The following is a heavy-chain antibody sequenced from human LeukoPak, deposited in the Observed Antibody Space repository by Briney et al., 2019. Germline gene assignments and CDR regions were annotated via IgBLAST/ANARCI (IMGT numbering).Heavy chain of an antibody. CDR3: ATDSVDCSGGSCYSDAFDI. J-gene: IGHJ3*02. CDR2: FDPEDGET. V-gene: IGHV1-24*01. Sequence: ASVKVSCKVSGYTLTELSMHWVRQAPGKGREWMGGFDPEDGETIYAQKFQGRVTMTKDTSTDTAYMELSSLRSEDTAVYYCATDSVDCSGGSCYSDAFDIWGQGTMVTVSS. D-gene: IGHD2-15*01. CDR1: GYTLTELS.